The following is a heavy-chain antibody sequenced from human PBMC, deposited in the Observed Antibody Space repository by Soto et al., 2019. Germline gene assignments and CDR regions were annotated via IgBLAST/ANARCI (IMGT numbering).Heavy chain of an antibody. CDR1: GGSIIRGGYY. V-gene: IGHV4-31*03. D-gene: IGHD3-22*01. CDR3: ARDRYDSSGYHYYYYYYGMDV. J-gene: IGHJ6*02. CDR2: IYYSGST. Sequence: PSETLSLTCTVSGGSIIRGGYYWSWIRQHPGKGLEWIGYIYYSGSTYYNPSLKSRVTISVDTSKNQFSLKLSSVTAADTAGYYCARDRYDSSGYHYYYYYYGMDVWGQGTTVTVSS.